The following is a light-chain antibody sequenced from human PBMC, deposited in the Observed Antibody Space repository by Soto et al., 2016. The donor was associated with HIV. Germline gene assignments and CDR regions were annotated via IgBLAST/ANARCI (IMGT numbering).Light chain of an antibody. CDR2: EVP. CDR1: QSLLHSDGKTY. Sequence: DIVMTQTPLSLSVTPGQPASISCKSSQSLLHSDGKTYLYWYLQKPGQSPQLLIYEVPSRFSGVPDRFSGSGSGTDFSLKISRVEAEDVGVYYCMQSIQLYTFGQGTKLDIK. V-gene: IGKV2D-29*02. CDR3: MQSIQLYT. J-gene: IGKJ2*01.